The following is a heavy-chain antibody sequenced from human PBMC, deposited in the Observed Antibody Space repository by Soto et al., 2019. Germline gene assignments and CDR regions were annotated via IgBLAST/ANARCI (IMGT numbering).Heavy chain of an antibody. D-gene: IGHD3-22*01. CDR2: ISAHNGDT. CDR3: ARDWSRYYDSSGLMWFY. V-gene: IGHV1-18*01. J-gene: IGHJ4*02. Sequence: APVKVSCKASGYTSTSYGISWVRQAPGQGLEWVGWISAHNGDTRYAQNPQGRITMTTDTFTNTAYMELTSLTSDDTAVYYCARDWSRYYDSSGLMWFYWGQGTLVTVSS. CDR1: GYTSTSYG.